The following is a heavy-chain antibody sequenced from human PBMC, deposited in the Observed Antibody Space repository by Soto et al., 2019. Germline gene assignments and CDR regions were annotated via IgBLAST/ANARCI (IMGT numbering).Heavy chain of an antibody. Sequence: QVQLVESGGGEVQPGRSLTISCAASGFTFSTYGMHCVRQTPGKGLEWVAVISYDGNNKFYSDSVKGRFTISRDNFKNTLTLQMNSLRADDTAVYSCAKDMQSYGDYDYYCYGMDVWGLGTRVTVSS. V-gene: IGHV3-30*18. CDR2: ISYDGNNK. CDR1: GFTFSTYG. D-gene: IGHD4-17*01. J-gene: IGHJ6*02. CDR3: AKDMQSYGDYDYYCYGMDV.